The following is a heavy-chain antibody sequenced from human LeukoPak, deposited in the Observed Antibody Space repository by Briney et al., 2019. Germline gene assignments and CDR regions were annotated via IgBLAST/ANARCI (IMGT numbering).Heavy chain of an antibody. J-gene: IGHJ3*02. D-gene: IGHD1-26*01. CDR2: IYDSGTT. CDR1: GGSISSYY. CDR3: ARVEPGWPSPDAFDI. Sequence: SETLSLTCTVSGGSISSYYWTWIRQPPGKGLEWIGYIYDSGTTNYNPSLKRRVTISVDTSKNQFSLKLSSVTAADTAVNYCARVEPGWPSPDAFDIWGQGTMVTVSS. V-gene: IGHV4-59*08.